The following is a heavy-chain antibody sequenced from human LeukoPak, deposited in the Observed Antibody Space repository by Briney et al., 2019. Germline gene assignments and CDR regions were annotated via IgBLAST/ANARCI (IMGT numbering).Heavy chain of an antibody. D-gene: IGHD2-15*01. CDR3: AGHKFISSGGSCLDY. CDR1: GGSFSGYY. Sequence: PSETLSLTCAVYGGSFSGYYWSWIRQPPGKGLEWIGEINHSGSTNYNPSLKSRVTISVDTSKNQFSLKLSSVTAADTAVYYCAGHKFISSGGSCLDYWGQGTLVTVSS. J-gene: IGHJ4*02. V-gene: IGHV4-34*01. CDR2: INHSGST.